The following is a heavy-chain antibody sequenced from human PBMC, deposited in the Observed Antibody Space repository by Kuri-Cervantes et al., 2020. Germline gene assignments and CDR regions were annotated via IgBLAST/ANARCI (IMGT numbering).Heavy chain of an antibody. D-gene: IGHD2-2*01. Sequence: GGSLRPSCVASGFTFSSYAMHWVRQAPGKGLEWVAVISYDGSNKYYADSVKGRFTISRDNSKNTLYLQMNSLRAEDTAVYYCARKMIVPAAKVVAFDIWGQGTMVTVSS. V-gene: IGHV3-30*01. CDR3: ARKMIVPAAKVVAFDI. J-gene: IGHJ3*02. CDR1: GFTFSSYA. CDR2: ISYDGSNK.